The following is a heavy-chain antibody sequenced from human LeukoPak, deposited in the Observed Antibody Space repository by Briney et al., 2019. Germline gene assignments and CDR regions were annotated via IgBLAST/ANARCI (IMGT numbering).Heavy chain of an antibody. V-gene: IGHV4-59*12. Sequence: SETLSLTCTVSGGSISSYYWSWIRQPPGKGLEWIGYIYYSGSTNYNPSRKSRVTISVDTSKNQFSLKLSSVTAADTAVYYWARSMVRGVKGYGMDVWGQGTTVTVSS. J-gene: IGHJ6*02. CDR3: ARSMVRGVKGYGMDV. D-gene: IGHD3-10*01. CDR2: IYYSGST. CDR1: GGSISSYY.